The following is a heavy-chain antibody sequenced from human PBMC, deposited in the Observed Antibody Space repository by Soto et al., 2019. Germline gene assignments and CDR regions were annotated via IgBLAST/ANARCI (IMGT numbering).Heavy chain of an antibody. CDR1: GFTFGDYA. D-gene: IGHD3-16*01. V-gene: IGHV3-49*03. J-gene: IGHJ6*02. CDR2: IRTTAYGGTT. CDR3: CRDGGDYYGMDV. Sequence: GGSLRLSCTASGFTFGDYAVSWFRQAPGKGLEWVGFIRTTAYGGTTEYAASVKGRFTISRDDSKSIAFLQMISLKSEDTAVYYCCRDGGDYYGMDVWGQGTTVTVSS.